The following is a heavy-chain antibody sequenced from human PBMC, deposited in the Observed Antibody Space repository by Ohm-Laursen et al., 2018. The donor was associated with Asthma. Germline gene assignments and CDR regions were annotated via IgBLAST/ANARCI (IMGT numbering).Heavy chain of an antibody. CDR3: AKDQGEWVAVSGTYYLDY. D-gene: IGHD6-19*01. CDR2: ISSAETYK. V-gene: IGHV3-30*04. CDR1: GFTFSIYA. J-gene: IGHJ4*02. Sequence: SLRLSCAASGFTFSIYALHWVRQAPGKGLEWVAIISSAETYKNYANSVKGRFTISRDNSKNTLSLQMNSLRAEDTAVYYCAKDQGEWVAVSGTYYLDYWGQGALVTVSS.